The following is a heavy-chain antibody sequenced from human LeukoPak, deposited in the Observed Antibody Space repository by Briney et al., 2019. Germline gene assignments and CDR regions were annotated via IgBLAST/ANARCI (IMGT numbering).Heavy chain of an antibody. J-gene: IGHJ4*02. CDR2: ISGSGRTI. Sequence: GGSLRLSCAASGFILNNHAMSWVRQAPGKGLQWISVISGSGRTIEYEDSVKGRFTISRDNSKNTLSLQTNSLRVEDTAIYYCAKNVMVKRYIDYWGQGTLVTVSS. CDR1: GFILNNHA. V-gene: IGHV3-23*01. D-gene: IGHD5-18*01. CDR3: AKNVMVKRYIDY.